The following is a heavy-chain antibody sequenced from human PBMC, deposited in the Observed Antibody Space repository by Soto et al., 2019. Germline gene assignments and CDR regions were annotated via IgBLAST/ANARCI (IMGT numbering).Heavy chain of an antibody. CDR3: ASDLVGASESYGLDF. D-gene: IGHD1-26*01. V-gene: IGHV3-33*01. CDR2: IWHDGNNK. CDR1: GFTLNNYG. Sequence: GGSLRLSCAASGFTLNNYGMHWVRQAPGKGLEWVAIIWHDGNNKYYADSVRGRFIISRDNSKNRLYLQMNSLRAEDTAVYYCASDLVGASESYGLDFWCQGPPVTRSS. J-gene: IGHJ6*02.